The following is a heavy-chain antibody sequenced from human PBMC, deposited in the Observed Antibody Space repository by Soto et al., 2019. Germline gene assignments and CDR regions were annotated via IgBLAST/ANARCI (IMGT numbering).Heavy chain of an antibody. CDR1: GGSISSSSYY. J-gene: IGHJ5*02. Sequence: SETLSLTCTVSGGSISSSSYYWGWIRQPPGKGLEWIGSIYYSGSTYYNPSLKSRVTISVDTSKNQFSLKLSSVTAADTAVYYCARGGFAGITIFGVVLPYNWFDPWGQGTLVTVSS. D-gene: IGHD3-3*01. V-gene: IGHV4-39*01. CDR3: ARGGFAGITIFGVVLPYNWFDP. CDR2: IYYSGST.